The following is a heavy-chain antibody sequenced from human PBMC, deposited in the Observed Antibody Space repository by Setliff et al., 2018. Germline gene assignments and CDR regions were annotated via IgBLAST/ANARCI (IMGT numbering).Heavy chain of an antibody. Sequence: PSETLSLTCTVSGASVINGGYHWTWLRQPAGKGLEWIGHICTSGSTNYNPSLNSRVTMSLGTPNTQLSLKLSSVTAADTAVYYCARESRYYYDNLGTLDYWGQGTLVTVSS. CDR3: ARESRYYYDNLGTLDY. D-gene: IGHD3-22*01. CDR1: GASVINGGYH. J-gene: IGHJ4*02. CDR2: ICTSGST. V-gene: IGHV4-61*09.